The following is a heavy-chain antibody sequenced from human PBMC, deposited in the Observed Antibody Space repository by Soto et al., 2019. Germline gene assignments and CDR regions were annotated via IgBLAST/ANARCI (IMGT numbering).Heavy chain of an antibody. D-gene: IGHD3-3*01. Sequence: SVKVSCKASGGTFSSYAISWVRQAPGQGLEWMGGIIPIFGTANYAQKFQGRVTITADESTSTAYMELSSLRSEDTAVYYCASEAAARYDFWSGYQIPYYYYYGMDVCGQGSTVTVSS. CDR2: IIPIFGTA. J-gene: IGHJ6*02. CDR1: GGTFSSYA. CDR3: ASEAAARYDFWSGYQIPYYYYYGMDV. V-gene: IGHV1-69*13.